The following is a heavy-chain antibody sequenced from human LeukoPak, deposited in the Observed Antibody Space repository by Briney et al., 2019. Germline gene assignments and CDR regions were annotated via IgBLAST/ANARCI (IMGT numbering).Heavy chain of an antibody. CDR1: GYTFTGYY. D-gene: IGHD2-8*01. J-gene: IGHJ4*02. Sequence: ASVKVSCKASGYTFTGYYMHWVRQAPGQGLEWMGRINPNSGGTNYAQKFQGRVTMTTDTSTSTAYMELRSLRSDDTAVYYCAREDIVLMVYAPYFDYWGQGTLVTVSS. CDR3: AREDIVLMVYAPYFDY. V-gene: IGHV1-2*06. CDR2: INPNSGGT.